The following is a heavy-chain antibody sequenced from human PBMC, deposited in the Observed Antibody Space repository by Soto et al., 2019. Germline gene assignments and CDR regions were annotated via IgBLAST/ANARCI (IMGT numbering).Heavy chain of an antibody. V-gene: IGHV4-4*02. D-gene: IGHD1-20*01. CDR3: ARVVLSITPAAFDA. J-gene: IGHJ3*01. CDR1: GGSISSSHW. CDR2: ISHSGTS. Sequence: QVQLQESGPGLVKPSGTLSLTCAVSGGSISSSHWWTWVRQSPGKGLEYIGEISHSGTSNSNPSLKCRVTLSVDRSKNHFSLTLTSVPAADTAVYYCARVVLSITPAAFDAWGQGTPVIVSS.